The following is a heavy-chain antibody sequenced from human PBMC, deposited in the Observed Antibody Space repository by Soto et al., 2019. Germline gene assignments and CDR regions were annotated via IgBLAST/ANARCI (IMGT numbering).Heavy chain of an antibody. CDR3: DTELIAKSGMDV. D-gene: IGHD2-21*01. J-gene: IGHJ6*02. CDR1: GFTVSGNY. V-gene: IGHV3-53*01. CDR2: IYTDANI. Sequence: EVQLVESGGGLVQPGGSLRLSCAASGFTVSGNYVTWVRQAPGKGLEWVSVIYTDANIYYAYSVTGRFTISTDDSKNTFYLQMNRLRVDDTAVYYWDTELIAKSGMDVWGPGNTVPVSS.